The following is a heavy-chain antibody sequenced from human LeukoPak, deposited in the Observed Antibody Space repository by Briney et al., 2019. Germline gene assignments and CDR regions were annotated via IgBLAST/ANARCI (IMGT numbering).Heavy chain of an antibody. CDR3: ARVGGQRYYDFWSGSYYFDY. D-gene: IGHD3-3*01. J-gene: IGHJ4*02. CDR1: GFTFSSYS. CDR2: ISSSSSYI. Sequence: GGSLRLSCAASGFTFSSYSMNWVRQAPGKGLEWVSSISSSSSYIYYADSVKVRFTISRDNAKNSLYLQMNSLRAEDTAVYYCARVGGQRYYDFWSGSYYFDYWGQGTLVTVSS. V-gene: IGHV3-21*01.